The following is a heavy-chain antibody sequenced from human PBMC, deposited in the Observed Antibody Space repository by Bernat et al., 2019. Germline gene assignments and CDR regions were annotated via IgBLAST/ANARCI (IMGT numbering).Heavy chain of an antibody. D-gene: IGHD3-16*02. CDR3: ARQSWDYDYIWGSYRYVWFDP. CDR1: GGSISSSSYY. Sequence: QLQLQESGPGLVKPSETLSLTCTVSGGSISSSSYYWGWIRQPPGKGLEWIGSIYYSGSTYYNPSLKSRVTISVDTSKNQFSLKLSSVTAADTAVYYCARQSWDYDYIWGSYRYVWFDPWGQGTLVTVSS. CDR2: IYYSGST. V-gene: IGHV4-39*01. J-gene: IGHJ5*02.